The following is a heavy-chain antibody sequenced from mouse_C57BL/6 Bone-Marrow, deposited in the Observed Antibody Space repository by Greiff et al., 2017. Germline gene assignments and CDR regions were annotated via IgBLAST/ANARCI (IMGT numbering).Heavy chain of an antibody. Sequence: QVQLQQPGAELVMPGASVKLSCKASGYTFTSCWMHWVKQRPGQGLEWIGEIDPSDSYTNYNQKFKGKSTLTVDKSSSTAYMQLSSLTSEDSAVYYCAREAYYVAMDYWGQGTSVTVSS. CDR1: GYTFTSCW. V-gene: IGHV1-69*01. D-gene: IGHD1-1*01. CDR2: IDPSDSYT. CDR3: AREAYYVAMDY. J-gene: IGHJ4*01.